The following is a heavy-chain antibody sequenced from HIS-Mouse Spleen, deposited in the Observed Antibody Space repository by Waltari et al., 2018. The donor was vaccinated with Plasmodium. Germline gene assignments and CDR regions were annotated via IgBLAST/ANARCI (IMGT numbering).Heavy chain of an antibody. J-gene: IGHJ1*01. V-gene: IGHV1-2*02. CDR1: GYTFTGYY. Sequence: QVQLVQSGAEVKKPGASVKVSCKASGYTFTGYYMHWVRQDPGKGLEWMGWINPNSGGTNYAQKFQGRVTMTRDTSISTAYMELSRLRSDDTAVYYCARVLGYKAAAGTFVEYFQHWGQGTLVTVSS. CDR2: INPNSGGT. CDR3: ARVLGYKAAAGTFVEYFQH. D-gene: IGHD6-13*01.